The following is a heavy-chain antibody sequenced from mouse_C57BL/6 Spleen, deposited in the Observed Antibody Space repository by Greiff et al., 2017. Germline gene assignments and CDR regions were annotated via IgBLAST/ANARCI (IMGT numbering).Heavy chain of an antibody. J-gene: IGHJ2*01. CDR2: ISSGGSYP. D-gene: IGHD2-5*01. CDR1: GFTFSSYG. CDR3: SRGGLCSNCLYFDY. Sequence: EVKLMESGGDLVKPGGSLKLSCAASGFTFSSYGMSWVRQTPDKRLEWVATISSGGSYPYYPDSVKGRFTISRDNAKNTLYLQMSRLKSEDTAMYYCSRGGLCSNCLYFDYWGQGTTLTVSS. V-gene: IGHV5-6*01.